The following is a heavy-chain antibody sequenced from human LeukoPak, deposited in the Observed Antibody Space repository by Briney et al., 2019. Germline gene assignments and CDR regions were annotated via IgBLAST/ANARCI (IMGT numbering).Heavy chain of an antibody. V-gene: IGHV3-30*18. Sequence: PGGSLRLSCVASGFTFSSNGMHWVRQAPGKGLEWVAIISYDGSDKYYADSVKGRFTISRDNSKNTLYLQMNSLRAEDTAVYYCAKVRVVFNWNYAYYFDSWGQGTLVTVSS. D-gene: IGHD1-7*01. CDR2: ISYDGSDK. CDR3: AKVRVVFNWNYAYYFDS. J-gene: IGHJ4*02. CDR1: GFTFSSNG.